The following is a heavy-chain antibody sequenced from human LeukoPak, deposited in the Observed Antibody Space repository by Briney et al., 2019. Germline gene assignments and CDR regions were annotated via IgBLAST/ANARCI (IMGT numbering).Heavy chain of an antibody. CDR1: GGSVSSGSYY. J-gene: IGHJ5*02. Sequence: SETLSLTCTVSGGSVSSGSYYWSWIRQPPGKGLKWIGYIYYSGSTNYNPSLKSRVTISVDTSKNQFSLKLSSVTAADTAVYYCAREVCSGGSCYFNWFDPWGQGTLVTVSS. CDR3: AREVCSGGSCYFNWFDP. V-gene: IGHV4-61*01. D-gene: IGHD2-15*01. CDR2: IYYSGST.